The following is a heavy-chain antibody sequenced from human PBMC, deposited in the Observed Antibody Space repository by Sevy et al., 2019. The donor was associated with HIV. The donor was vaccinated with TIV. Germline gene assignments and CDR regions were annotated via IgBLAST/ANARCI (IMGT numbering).Heavy chain of an antibody. CDR1: GFTFSNAW. Sequence: GGSLRLSCAASGFTFSNAWMSWCRQAPGKRLEWCGRSKSKTDGGTTDYAAPVKGRFTISRDDSKNTLYLQMNSLKTEDTAIYYCTTDSKTRGLSALLDYWGQGTLVTVSS. D-gene: IGHD3-10*01. V-gene: IGHV3-15*01. CDR2: SKSKTDGGTT. J-gene: IGHJ4*02. CDR3: TTDSKTRGLSALLDY.